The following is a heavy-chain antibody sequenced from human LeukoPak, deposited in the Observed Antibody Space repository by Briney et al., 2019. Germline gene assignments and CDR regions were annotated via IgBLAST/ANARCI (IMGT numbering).Heavy chain of an antibody. D-gene: IGHD3-22*01. Sequence: SETLPLTCTVSGGSISSYYWSWIRQPPGKGLEWIGYISYSGSTNYNPSLKSRVTISVDTSKNQFSLKLSSVTAADTAVYYCARGPRYDSSGCFLDYWGQGTLVTVSS. CDR3: ARGPRYDSSGCFLDY. J-gene: IGHJ4*02. V-gene: IGHV4-59*01. CDR2: ISYSGST. CDR1: GGSISSYY.